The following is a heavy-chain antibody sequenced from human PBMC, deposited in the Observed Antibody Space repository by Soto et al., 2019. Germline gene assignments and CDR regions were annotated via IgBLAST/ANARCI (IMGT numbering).Heavy chain of an antibody. CDR1: GGSFSGYY. CDR2: INHSGST. V-gene: IGHV4-34*01. J-gene: IGHJ4*02. CDR3: VRSVILSGGSYKGLIRLHYFDT. Sequence: SETLSLTCAVYGGSFSGYYWSWIRQPPGRGLEWIGEINHSGSTNYNPSLKNRVTLSLDESKNEFSLNMDSVTAADTAIYYCVRSVILSGGSYKGLIRLHYFDTWGPGTLVTVSS. D-gene: IGHD3-3*01.